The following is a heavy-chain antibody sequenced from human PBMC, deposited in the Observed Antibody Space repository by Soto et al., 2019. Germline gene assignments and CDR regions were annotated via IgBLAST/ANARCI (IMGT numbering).Heavy chain of an antibody. CDR1: GGSINSGGYY. V-gene: IGHV4-31*03. J-gene: IGHJ5*02. CDR3: VRGCGYTFQNFFDL. Sequence: QVHLQESGPGLLKPSQTLSLTCTVSGGSINSGGYYWTWIRQHPEKGLEWLGNIDHSGTTYYNPSLRSRLSISLDASQNEFSLQVTSMTAADTAVYFCVRGCGYTFQNFFDLWGQGSLVTVSS. CDR2: IDHSGTT. D-gene: IGHD5-18*01.